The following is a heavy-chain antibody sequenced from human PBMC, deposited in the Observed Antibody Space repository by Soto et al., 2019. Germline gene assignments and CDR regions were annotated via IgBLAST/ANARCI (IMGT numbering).Heavy chain of an antibody. J-gene: IGHJ4*02. Sequence: PGGSLRLSCAASGFTFSSYAMSWVRQAPGKGLEWVSAISGSGGSTYYAGSVKGRFTISRDNSKNTLYLQMNSLRAEDTAVYYCAKDDLNYYDSSGYLDWGQGTLVTVS. CDR3: AKDDLNYYDSSGYLD. D-gene: IGHD3-22*01. V-gene: IGHV3-23*01. CDR2: ISGSGGST. CDR1: GFTFSSYA.